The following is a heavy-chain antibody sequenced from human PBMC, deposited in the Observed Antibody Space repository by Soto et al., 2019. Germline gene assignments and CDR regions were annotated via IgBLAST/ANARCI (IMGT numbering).Heavy chain of an antibody. V-gene: IGHV2-5*02. CDR1: GFSLSTSGVG. J-gene: IGHJ3*02. Sequence: QITLKESGPTLEKPTQTLTLTCTFSGFSLSTSGVGVGWIRQPPGKALEWLALIYWDDDKRYSPSLKSRLTITKDTSKNQVVLTMTNMDPVDTATSYCAHIPTRVGDDAFDIWGQGTMVTVSS. CDR2: IYWDDDK. CDR3: AHIPTRVGDDAFDI. D-gene: IGHD3-16*01.